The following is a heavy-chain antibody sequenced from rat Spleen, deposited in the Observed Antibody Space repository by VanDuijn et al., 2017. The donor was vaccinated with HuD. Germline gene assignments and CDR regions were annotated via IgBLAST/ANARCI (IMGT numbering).Heavy chain of an antibody. D-gene: IGHD1-9*01. Sequence: EVQLVESDGGLVQPGRSLKLSCAASGFTFNSYDMAWVRQAPTKGLEWVATISYDGSSTYYRDSVKGRFTISRDNAKSSLYLQMDSLRSEDTATYYCARHGYNSYFDYWGQGVMVTVSS. CDR3: ARHGYNSYFDY. CDR1: GFTFNSYD. J-gene: IGHJ2*01. CDR2: ISYDGSST. V-gene: IGHV5-29*01.